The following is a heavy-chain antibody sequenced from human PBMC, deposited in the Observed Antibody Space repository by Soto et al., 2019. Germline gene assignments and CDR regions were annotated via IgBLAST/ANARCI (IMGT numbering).Heavy chain of an antibody. D-gene: IGHD3-9*01. CDR2: ISSSSSYI. CDR1: GFTFSSYS. Sequence: EVQLVESGGGLVKPGGSLRLSCAASGFTFSSYSMNWVRQAPGKGLEWVSSISSSSSYIYYADSVKGRFTISRDNAKNSLYLQMHSLRAEDTAVYYCARFRLNAFDIWGQGTMVTVSS. J-gene: IGHJ3*02. V-gene: IGHV3-21*01. CDR3: ARFRLNAFDI.